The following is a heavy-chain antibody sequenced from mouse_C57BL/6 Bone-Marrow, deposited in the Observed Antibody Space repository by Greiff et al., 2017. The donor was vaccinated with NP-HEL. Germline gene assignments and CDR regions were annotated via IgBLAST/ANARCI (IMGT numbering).Heavy chain of an antibody. V-gene: IGHV10-1*01. CDR1: GFSFNTYA. D-gene: IGHD2-5*01. Sequence: EVQGVESGGGLVQPKGSLKLSCAASGFSFNTYAMNWVRQAPGKGLEWVARIRSKSNNYATYYADSVKDRFTISRDDSESMLYLQMNILKTEDTAMYYCVRHDPTIVTRYYAMDYWGQGTSVTVSS. CDR3: VRHDPTIVTRYYAMDY. J-gene: IGHJ4*01. CDR2: IRSKSNNYAT.